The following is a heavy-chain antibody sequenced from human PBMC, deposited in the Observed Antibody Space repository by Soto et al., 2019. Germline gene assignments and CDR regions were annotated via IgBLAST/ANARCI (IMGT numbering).Heavy chain of an antibody. D-gene: IGHD3-10*01. J-gene: IGHJ5*02. V-gene: IGHV2-5*02. CDR2: VYWDGDE. Sequence: QITLKESGPALVRPTQALTLTCTFSGFSLTTSGVGVAWIRQPPGKALECLALVYWDGDEPFNPSLRNRLTLTQDSANDRVAPTLTPLPPVDSGTSYRGLRRGCSAEHGFSAYFHAWGQGDVVTVSS. CDR3: GLRRGCSAEHGFSAYFHA. CDR1: GFSLTTSGVG.